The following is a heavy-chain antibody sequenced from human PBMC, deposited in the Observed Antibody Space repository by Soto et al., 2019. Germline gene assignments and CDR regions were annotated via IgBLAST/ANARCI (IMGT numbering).Heavy chain of an antibody. V-gene: IGHV3-23*01. CDR2: ISGSGGST. D-gene: IGHD6-13*01. CDR3: ANLGKRIGIAAAAGGY. CDR1: GFTFSSYA. J-gene: IGHJ4*02. Sequence: TGGSLRLSCAASGFTFSSYAMSWVRQAPGKGLEWVSAISGSGGSTYYADSVKGRFTISRDNSKNTLYLRMNSLRAEDTAVYYCANLGKRIGIAAAAGGYWGQGTLVTVSS.